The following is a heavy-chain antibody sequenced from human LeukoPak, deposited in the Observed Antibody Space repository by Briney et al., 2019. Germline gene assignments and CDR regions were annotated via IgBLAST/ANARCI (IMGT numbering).Heavy chain of an antibody. D-gene: IGHD3-10*01. Sequence: GGSLRLSCAASGFTFSSNSMNWVRQAPGKGLEWVSSISSSSSYIYYADSVKGRFTISRGNAKNSLYLQMNSLRAEDTAVYYCARGTILLWFGELRWNWFDPWGQGTLVTVSS. V-gene: IGHV3-21*01. J-gene: IGHJ5*02. CDR1: GFTFSSNS. CDR2: ISSSSSYI. CDR3: ARGTILLWFGELRWNWFDP.